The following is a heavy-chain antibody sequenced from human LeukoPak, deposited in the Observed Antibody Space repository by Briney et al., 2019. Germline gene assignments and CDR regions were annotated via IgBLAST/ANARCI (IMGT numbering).Heavy chain of an antibody. Sequence: SETPSLTCAVYGGSFSGYCWSWIRQPPGKGLEWIGEINHSGSTNYNPSLKSRVTISVDTSKNQFSLKLSSVTAADTAVYYCARVCSIFGVVIIPANWFDPWGQGTLVTVSS. CDR3: ARVCSIFGVVIIPANWFDP. V-gene: IGHV4-34*01. CDR1: GGSFSGYC. J-gene: IGHJ5*02. D-gene: IGHD3-3*01. CDR2: INHSGST.